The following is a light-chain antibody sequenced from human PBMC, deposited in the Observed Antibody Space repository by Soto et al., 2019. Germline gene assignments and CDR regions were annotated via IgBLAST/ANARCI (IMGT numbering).Light chain of an antibody. CDR3: SSYTGNTSYD. Sequence: QSVLTQPASVSGSRGQSITISCTGSGSDIGGYNYVSWYQQHPGEAPKLMIYDVNIRPSGISNRFSGSKSGNTASLTISGLQAEDEADYYCSSYTGNTSYDFGTGTKVTVL. J-gene: IGLJ1*01. CDR2: DVN. CDR1: GSDIGGYNY. V-gene: IGLV2-14*01.